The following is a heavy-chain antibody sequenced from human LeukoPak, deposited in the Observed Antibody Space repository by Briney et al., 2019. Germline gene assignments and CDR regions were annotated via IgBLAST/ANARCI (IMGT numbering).Heavy chain of an antibody. J-gene: IGHJ4*02. V-gene: IGHV3-74*01. CDR2: INSDGSST. CDR3: ARDRGQYYYDSSGYLNY. CDR1: GFTFSSYW. D-gene: IGHD3-22*01. Sequence: GGSLRLSCAASGFTFSSYWMHWVRQAPGKGLVWVSRINSDGSSTSYADPVKGRFTISRDNAKNTLYLQMNSLRAEDTAVYYCARDRGQYYYDSSGYLNYWGQGTLVTVSS.